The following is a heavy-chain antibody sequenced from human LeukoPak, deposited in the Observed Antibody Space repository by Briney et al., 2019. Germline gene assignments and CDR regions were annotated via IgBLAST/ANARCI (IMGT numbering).Heavy chain of an antibody. CDR1: GFTFSGYS. CDR3: ARVYPDVDFWSGYYLLDY. V-gene: IGHV3-23*01. Sequence: GGSLRLSCAASGFTFSGYSMSWVRQAPGKGPEWVSTISGSGDATYYADSVKGRFTISRDNSRNTLYLQMNTLRAEDTALYFCARVYPDVDFWSGYYLLDYWGQGTLVTVSS. D-gene: IGHD3-3*01. J-gene: IGHJ4*02. CDR2: ISGSGDAT.